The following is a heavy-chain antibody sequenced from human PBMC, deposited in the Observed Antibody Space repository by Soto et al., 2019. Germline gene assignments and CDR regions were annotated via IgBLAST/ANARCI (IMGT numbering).Heavy chain of an antibody. J-gene: IGHJ6*02. V-gene: IGHV1-69*12. CDR1: GGTFSRYG. CDR2: IIPILGTA. CDR3: ARARNDNYYYGMDV. Sequence: QVQLVQSGAEVKKPGSPVKVSCKASGGTFSRYGISWVRQAPGQGLEWMGGIIPILGTANYAQKFQGRGTITADESTSTAYMELSSLRSEDTAVYYCARARNDNYYYGMDVWGQGTTVTVSS. D-gene: IGHD3-22*01.